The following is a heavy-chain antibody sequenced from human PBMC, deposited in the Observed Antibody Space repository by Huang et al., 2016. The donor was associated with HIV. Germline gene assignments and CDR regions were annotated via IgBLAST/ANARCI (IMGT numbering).Heavy chain of an antibody. CDR3: ARTGSYYYGSGSYHFGDY. D-gene: IGHD3-10*01. J-gene: IGHJ4*02. V-gene: IGHV3-30-3*01. Sequence: QVQLVESGGGVVQPGRSLRLSCAASGFAFSSYAMHWVRQDPGKGWEWLEVRSIEGSNKNYAHSGKGRFTISRDNSKGTVYLQMNSLRPEDTAVYSCARTGSYYYGSGSYHFGDYWGQGTLVTVSS. CDR2: RSIEGSNK. CDR1: GFAFSSYA.